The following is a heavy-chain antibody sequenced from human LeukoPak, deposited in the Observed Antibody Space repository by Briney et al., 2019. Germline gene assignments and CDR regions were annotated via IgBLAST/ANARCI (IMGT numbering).Heavy chain of an antibody. CDR2: ISGSGGST. J-gene: IGHJ1*01. CDR3: AKDWDSSGYYGLLQH. CDR1: GFTFSSYA. Sequence: PGGSLRLSCAASGFTFSSYAMSWVRQAPGKGLEWVSAISGSGGSTYYADSVKGRFTISRDNSKNTLYLQMNSLRAEDTAVYYCAKDWDSSGYYGLLQHWGQGTLVTVSS. D-gene: IGHD3-22*01. V-gene: IGHV3-23*01.